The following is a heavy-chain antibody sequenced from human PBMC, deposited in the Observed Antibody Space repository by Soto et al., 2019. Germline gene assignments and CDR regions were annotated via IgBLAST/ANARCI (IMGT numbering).Heavy chain of an antibody. D-gene: IGHD3-3*01. J-gene: IGHJ4*02. Sequence: GGSLRLSCAASGFTFSSYGMHWVRQAPGKGLEWVAVISYDGSNKYYADSVKGRFTISRDNSKNTLYLQMNSLRAEDTAVYYCAKSGAISKKYYDFWSGYYGTFDYWGQGTLVTVSS. CDR1: GFTFSSYG. CDR2: ISYDGSNK. CDR3: AKSGAISKKYYDFWSGYYGTFDY. V-gene: IGHV3-30*18.